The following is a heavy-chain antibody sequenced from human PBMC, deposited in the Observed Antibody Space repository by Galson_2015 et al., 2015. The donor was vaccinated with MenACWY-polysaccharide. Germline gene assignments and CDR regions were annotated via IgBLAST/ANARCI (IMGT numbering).Heavy chain of an antibody. CDR2: IYPGGSDA. Sequence: QSGAEVKKPGESLKISCKGLGYSFTSYWIGWVRQMPGKGLEWMGIIYPGGSDARFSPSFQGQVTMSVDKSISTAYLQCNSHRASDTAIYYCTRSTGGEYFQYWGQGALVTV. CDR1: GYSFTSYW. J-gene: IGHJ1*01. V-gene: IGHV5-51*03. D-gene: IGHD1-1*01. CDR3: TRSTGGEYFQY.